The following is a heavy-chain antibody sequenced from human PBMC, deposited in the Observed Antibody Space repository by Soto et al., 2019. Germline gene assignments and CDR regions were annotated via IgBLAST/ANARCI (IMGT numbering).Heavy chain of an antibody. CDR2: ISSSSSTI. V-gene: IGHV3-48*02. Sequence: GGSMRLSCAASGFPFSSYSMNWVRQAPGKGLEWVSYISSSSSTIYYADSVKGRFTISRDNAKNSLYLQMNSLRDEDTAVYYCARDLRSGWPHFDYWGQGTLVTVSS. D-gene: IGHD6-19*01. CDR1: GFPFSSYS. J-gene: IGHJ4*02. CDR3: ARDLRSGWPHFDY.